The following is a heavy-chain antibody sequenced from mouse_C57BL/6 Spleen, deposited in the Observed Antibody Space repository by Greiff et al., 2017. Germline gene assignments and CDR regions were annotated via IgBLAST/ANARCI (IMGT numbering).Heavy chain of an antibody. CDR2: IDPSDSET. CDR3: AIYGNYGGGFDY. CDR1: GYTFTSYW. Sequence: QVQLQQPGAELVRPGSSVQLSCKASGYTFTSYWMHWVQPRPIQGLEWIGNIDPSDSETHYNQKFKDKATLTVDKSSSTAYMQLSSLTSEDSAVYYCAIYGNYGGGFDYWGQGTTLTVSS. J-gene: IGHJ2*01. D-gene: IGHD2-1*01. V-gene: IGHV1-52*01.